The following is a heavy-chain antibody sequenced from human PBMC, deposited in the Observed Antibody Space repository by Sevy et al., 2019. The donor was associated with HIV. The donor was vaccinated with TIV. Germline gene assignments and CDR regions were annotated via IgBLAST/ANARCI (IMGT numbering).Heavy chain of an antibody. CDR2: IYYSGST. Sequence: SETLSLTCTVSGGSISSGGYYWSWIRQHPGKGLEWTGYIYYSGSTYYNPSLKSRVTISVDTSKNQFSLKLSSVTAADTAVYYCARGITMVRGVSGRWFDPWGQGTLVTVSS. D-gene: IGHD3-10*01. J-gene: IGHJ5*02. CDR1: GGSISSGGYY. CDR3: ARGITMVRGVSGRWFDP. V-gene: IGHV4-31*03.